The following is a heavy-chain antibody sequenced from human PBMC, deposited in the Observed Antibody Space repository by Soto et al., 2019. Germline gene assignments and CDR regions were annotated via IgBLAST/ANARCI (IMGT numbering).Heavy chain of an antibody. V-gene: IGHV2-5*01. CDR1: GFSLSTSGEA. D-gene: IGHD3-10*01. Sequence: QITLRESGPALVKPTQTLTLTCTFSGFSLSTSGEAVGWIRQPPGKGLEWLALIYWNGIERYSPSLKKRLSITKDTSKTNVVLTMTNMDPVDTASYYCAHGDPLDFHYWGQGTLVTVSS. CDR2: IYWNGIE. CDR3: AHGDPLDFHY. J-gene: IGHJ4*02.